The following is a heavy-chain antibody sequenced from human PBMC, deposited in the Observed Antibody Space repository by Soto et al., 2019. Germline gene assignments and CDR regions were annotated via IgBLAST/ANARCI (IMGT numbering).Heavy chain of an antibody. CDR2: IYPGDSET. V-gene: IGHV5-51*01. CDR1: GYTFSNFW. J-gene: IGHJ4*02. D-gene: IGHD6-13*01. CDR3: ARSPRSSPYFDY. Sequence: GESLKISCQCSGYTFSNFWIAWVSQLPGKGLEYMGIIYPGDSETRYSPSFHGKVTISADRSIGTAYLQWSSLEASDSAFYFCARSPRSSPYFDYWGQGALVTVSS.